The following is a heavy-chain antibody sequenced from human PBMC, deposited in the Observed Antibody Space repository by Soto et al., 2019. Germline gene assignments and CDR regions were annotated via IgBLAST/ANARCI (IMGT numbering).Heavy chain of an antibody. CDR1: GGSISICGYY. Sequence: SETLSLTCTVSGGSISICGYYWSWIRQHPGKGLEWIGYIYYSGSTYYNPSLESRVTISVDTSKNQFSLKLTSATAADTAVYYCAREDFWSGCDYWGLGTLVTVSS. V-gene: IGHV4-61*08. J-gene: IGHJ4*02. CDR2: IYYSGST. CDR3: AREDFWSGCDY. D-gene: IGHD3-3*01.